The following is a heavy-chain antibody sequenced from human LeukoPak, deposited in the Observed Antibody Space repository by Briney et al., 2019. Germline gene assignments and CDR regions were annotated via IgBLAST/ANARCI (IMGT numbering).Heavy chain of an antibody. D-gene: IGHD6-19*01. CDR1: GFTFSDYG. J-gene: IGHJ5*02. Sequence: GRSLRLSCAAPGFTFSDYGMHWVRQAPGKGLEWVAVIYNDGSKRYYADSVKGRFTISRDNSKSTLYLQMDSLRDEDTAVYYCAKDASGPYSSLFDPWGQGTLVIVSS. CDR2: IYNDGSKR. V-gene: IGHV3-33*06. CDR3: AKDASGPYSSLFDP.